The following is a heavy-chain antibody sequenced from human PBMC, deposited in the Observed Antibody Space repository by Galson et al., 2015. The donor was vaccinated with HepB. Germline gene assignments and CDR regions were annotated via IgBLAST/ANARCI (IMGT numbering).Heavy chain of an antibody. V-gene: IGHV3-48*02. Sequence: SLRLSCAASGFTFSSDGMNWVRQAPGKGLEWLSYISTSSSTKFYADSVKGRFTICRDNAKKSLYLQMNILRDEDTVVYYCTREPRSAHSSSYASAVWVPGTTVTAS. CDR3: TREPRSAHSSSYASAV. J-gene: IGHJ6*02. CDR2: ISTSSSTK. CDR1: GFTFSSDG.